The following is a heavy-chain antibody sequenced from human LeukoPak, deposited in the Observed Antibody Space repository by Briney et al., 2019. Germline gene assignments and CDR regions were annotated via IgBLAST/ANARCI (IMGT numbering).Heavy chain of an antibody. J-gene: IGHJ4*02. Sequence: GGSLRLSCVVSGFTFSDYYMSWIRQAPGKGREWVSYISGSDGTIKYADSVKGRFTISRDNAKNSLYLQMNSLRVEDTAVYYCAREFTQRDYWGQGTLVTVSS. V-gene: IGHV3-11*01. CDR3: AREFTQRDY. CDR2: ISGSDGTI. CDR1: GFTFSDYY.